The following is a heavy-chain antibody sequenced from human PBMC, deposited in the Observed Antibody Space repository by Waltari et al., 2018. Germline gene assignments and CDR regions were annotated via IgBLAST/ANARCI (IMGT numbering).Heavy chain of an antibody. CDR3: APIRTFSMPFDY. V-gene: IGHV3-48*01. CDR1: GFTFSSYS. CDR2: ISSSSTTI. D-gene: IGHD2-2*01. J-gene: IGHJ4*02. Sequence: EVQLVESGGGLVQPGRSLRLSCAASGFTFSSYSMHWVRQAPGKGLEWVSYISSSSTTINYADSVKGRFTISRDNAKNSLYLQMNSLRAEDTAVYYCAPIRTFSMPFDYWGQGTLVTVSS.